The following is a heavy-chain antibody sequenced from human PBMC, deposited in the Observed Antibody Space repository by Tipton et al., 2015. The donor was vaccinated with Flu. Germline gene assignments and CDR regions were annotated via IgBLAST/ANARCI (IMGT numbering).Heavy chain of an antibody. V-gene: IGHV4-61*01. D-gene: IGHD3-22*01. Sequence: LRLSCTVSGGSVSSGSYYWSWIRQPPGKGLEWIGYIYYSGSTNYNPSLKSRVTISVDTSKNQFSLKLSSVTAADTAVYYCARVRSGSYYYDSSGKIFDYWGQGTLVTVSS. CDR2: IYYSGST. CDR3: ARVRSGSYYYDSSGKIFDY. CDR1: GGSVSSGSYY. J-gene: IGHJ4*02.